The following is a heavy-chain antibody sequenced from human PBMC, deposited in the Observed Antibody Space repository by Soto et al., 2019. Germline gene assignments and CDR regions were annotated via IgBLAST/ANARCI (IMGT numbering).Heavy chain of an antibody. CDR1: GYTFTGYY. V-gene: IGHV1-2*04. Sequence: GASVKVSCKASGYTFTGYYMHWVRQAPGQGLEWMGWINPNSGGTNYAQKFQGWVTMTRDTSISTAYMELSRLRSDDTAVYYCARDPPLPDCSGGSCYSGGFDYWGQGTLVTVSS. CDR3: ARDPPLPDCSGGSCYSGGFDY. J-gene: IGHJ4*02. CDR2: INPNSGGT. D-gene: IGHD2-15*01.